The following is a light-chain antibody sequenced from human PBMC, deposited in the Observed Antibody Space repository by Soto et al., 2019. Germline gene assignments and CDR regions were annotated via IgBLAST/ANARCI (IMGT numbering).Light chain of an antibody. CDR2: EVS. V-gene: IGLV2-14*01. Sequence: QSLLTQPASVSGSPGQSITISCAGTTNDVGAYNYVAWYQHHPGKAPILLIYEVSSRPSWISYRFSGSKSGNMASLTISGLQAEDEADYYCSSSSTTNTVVFGGGTK. J-gene: IGLJ2*01. CDR3: SSSSTTNTVV. CDR1: TNDVGAYNY.